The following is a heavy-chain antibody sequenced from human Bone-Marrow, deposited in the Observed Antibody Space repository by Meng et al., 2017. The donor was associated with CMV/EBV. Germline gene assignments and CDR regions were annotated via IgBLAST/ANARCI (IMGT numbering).Heavy chain of an antibody. CDR2: IKQDGGEK. CDR3: ARDGRFGELFDY. V-gene: IGHV3-7*01. Sequence: GESLKISCTASGFTCGDYAMSWVRQAPGKGLEWVANIKQDGGEKYYVDSVKGRFTISRDNARNSLYLQMNSLRAEDTAVYYCARDGRFGELFDYWGQGTRVTGSS. J-gene: IGHJ4*02. D-gene: IGHD3-10*01. CDR1: GFTCGDYA.